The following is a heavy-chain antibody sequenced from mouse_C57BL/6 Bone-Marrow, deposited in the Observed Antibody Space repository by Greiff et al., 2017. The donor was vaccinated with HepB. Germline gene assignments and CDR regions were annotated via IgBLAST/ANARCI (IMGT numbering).Heavy chain of an antibody. Sequence: LQESGAELARPGASVKLSCKASGYTFTSYGISWVKQRTGQGLEWIGEIYPRSGNTYYNEKFKGKATLTADKSSSTAYMELRSLTSEDSAVYFCARVGDYYGSSYEFAYWGQGTLVTVSA. CDR1: GYTFTSYG. CDR2: IYPRSGNT. J-gene: IGHJ3*01. V-gene: IGHV1-81*01. CDR3: ARVGDYYGSSYEFAY. D-gene: IGHD1-1*01.